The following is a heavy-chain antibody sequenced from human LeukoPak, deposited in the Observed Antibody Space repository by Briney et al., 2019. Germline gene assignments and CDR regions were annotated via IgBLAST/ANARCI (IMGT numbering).Heavy chain of an antibody. CDR3: PRDTGFYFGSGTYFYSFDY. CDR1: GGSINSYY. Sequence: PSETLSLTCTVSGGSINSYYWSWIRQPAGKGLEWIGRIYTSGSTNYNPSLKSRVTMSVDTSKNHFSLKLSSVTAADTALFSLPRDTGFYFGSGTYFYSFDYWGQGTLVTVSS. J-gene: IGHJ4*02. D-gene: IGHD3-10*01. V-gene: IGHV4-4*07. CDR2: IYTSGST.